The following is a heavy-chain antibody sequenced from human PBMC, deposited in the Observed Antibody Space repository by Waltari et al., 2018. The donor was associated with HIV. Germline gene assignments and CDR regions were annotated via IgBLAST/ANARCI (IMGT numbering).Heavy chain of an antibody. V-gene: IGHV4-59*01. D-gene: IGHD2-15*01. CDR2: VYYTGNT. CDR1: GGSISSFH. CDR3: AKWAGGGFYWDGMDV. J-gene: IGHJ6*02. Sequence: QVHLQESGPGLVKPSETLSLTCTVSGGSISSFHYSWIRQPPGQGLEWIGYVYYTGNTDYNPALKSRVTKSVETSKNQFSLKLGLVTGADTAVDYCAKWAGGGFYWDGMDVWGQGTTVTVSS.